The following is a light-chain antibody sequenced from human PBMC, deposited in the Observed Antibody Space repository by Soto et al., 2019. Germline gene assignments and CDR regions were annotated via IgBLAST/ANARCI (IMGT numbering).Light chain of an antibody. J-gene: IGLJ3*02. CDR3: SSYTTSNTQV. CDR2: DVS. Sequence: QSALTQPASVSGSPGQSITISCTGTSSDVGTYNYVSWYQHRPGKAPKLMIYDVSYRPSGVSNRFSGSKSVNTASLTISGLQTEDEADYYCSSYTTSNTQVFGGGTKLTVL. V-gene: IGLV2-14*01. CDR1: SSDVGTYNY.